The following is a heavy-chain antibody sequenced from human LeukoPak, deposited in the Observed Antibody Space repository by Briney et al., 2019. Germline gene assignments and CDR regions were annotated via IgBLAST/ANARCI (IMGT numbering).Heavy chain of an antibody. D-gene: IGHD6-13*01. Sequence: PGGSLRLSCAASGFTFSSYSMNWVRQAPGKGLEWVSSISSSSSYIYYADSVKGRFTISRDNAKNSLYLQMNSLRAEDTAVYYCARDSSNWFHFDYWGQGTLVTVSS. CDR1: GFTFSSYS. CDR3: ARDSSNWFHFDY. J-gene: IGHJ4*02. CDR2: ISSSSSYI. V-gene: IGHV3-21*01.